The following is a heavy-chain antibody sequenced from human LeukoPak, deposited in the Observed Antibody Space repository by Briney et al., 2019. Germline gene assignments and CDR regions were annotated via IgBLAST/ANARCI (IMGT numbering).Heavy chain of an antibody. D-gene: IGHD6-13*01. CDR3: ARGSSSWYSPFDY. CDR2: ISSSSSYI. Sequence: PGRSLRLSCAASGFTFSSYSMNWVHQAPGKGLEWVSSISSSSSYIYYADSVKGRFTISRDNAKNSLYLQMNSLRAEDTAVYYCARGSSSWYSPFDYWGQGTLVTVSS. V-gene: IGHV3-21*01. J-gene: IGHJ4*02. CDR1: GFTFSSYS.